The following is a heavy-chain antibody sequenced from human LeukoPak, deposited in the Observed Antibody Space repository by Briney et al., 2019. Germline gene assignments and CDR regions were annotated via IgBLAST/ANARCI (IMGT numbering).Heavy chain of an antibody. J-gene: IGHJ6*02. Sequence: PGGSLRLSCAASGFTFSSYWMSWVRQAPGKGLEWVANIKQDGSEKYYVDSVKGRFTISRGNAKNSLYLQMNSLRAEDTAVYYCARDWGKKQWLVRNYYYGMDVWGQGTTVTVSS. CDR2: IKQDGSEK. V-gene: IGHV3-7*01. D-gene: IGHD6-19*01. CDR1: GFTFSSYW. CDR3: ARDWGKKQWLVRNYYYGMDV.